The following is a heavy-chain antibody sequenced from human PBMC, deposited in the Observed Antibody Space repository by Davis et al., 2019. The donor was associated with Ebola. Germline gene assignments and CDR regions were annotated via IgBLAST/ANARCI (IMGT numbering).Heavy chain of an antibody. CDR1: VYILTSYG. D-gene: IGHD2-15*01. CDR2: SIAYNGNR. Sequence: SVPVSRLASVYILTSYGIRCERQAPRQGLEWLGWSIAYNGNRNYAQKLQGRVTMTTDTSTSTAYMELRSLRSEDTAVYYCARDKSEGIVVVVAAMGPGWFDPWGQGTLVTVSS. V-gene: IGHV1-18*01. CDR3: ARDKSEGIVVVVAAMGPGWFDP. J-gene: IGHJ5*02.